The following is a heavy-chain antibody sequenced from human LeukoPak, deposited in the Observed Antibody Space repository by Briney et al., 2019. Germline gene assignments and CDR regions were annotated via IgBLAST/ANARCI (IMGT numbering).Heavy chain of an antibody. Sequence: GGSLRLSCAASGFTFSSYSMNWVRQAPGKGLEWVSYISSSSNIIYYADSVKGRFTISRDNAKNSLYLQMNSLRAGDTAVYHCARGTAALDYWGQGTLVTVSS. J-gene: IGHJ4*02. CDR2: ISSSSNII. V-gene: IGHV3-48*01. CDR3: ARGTAALDY. D-gene: IGHD6-25*01. CDR1: GFTFSSYS.